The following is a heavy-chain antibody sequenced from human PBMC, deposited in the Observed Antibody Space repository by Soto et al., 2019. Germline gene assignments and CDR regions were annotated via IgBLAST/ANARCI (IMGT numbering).Heavy chain of an antibody. Sequence: QVQLVESGRGVVQPGRSLRLSCAASGFTFSSYAMHWVRQAPGKGLEWVAVISYDGSNKYYADSVKGRFTISRDNSKNTLYLQMNSLRAEDTAVYYCARGSSAHDAFDIWGQGTMVTVSS. CDR3: ARGSSAHDAFDI. D-gene: IGHD1-26*01. CDR2: ISYDGSNK. CDR1: GFTFSSYA. J-gene: IGHJ3*02. V-gene: IGHV3-30-3*01.